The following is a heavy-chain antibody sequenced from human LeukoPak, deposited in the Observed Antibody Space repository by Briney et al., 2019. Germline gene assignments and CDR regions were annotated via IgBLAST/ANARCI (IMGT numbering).Heavy chain of an antibody. V-gene: IGHV3-23*01. CDR1: GFTFSSYA. D-gene: IGHD5-24*01. Sequence: GGSLRLSCAASGFTFSSYAMSWVRQAPGKGLEWVSAISGSGGSTYYADSVKGRFTISRDNSKNTLYQQMNSLRAEDTAVYYCAKDLFPGSRDGYNGGREFNYWGQGTLVTVSS. CDR2: ISGSGGST. J-gene: IGHJ4*02. CDR3: AKDLFPGSRDGYNGGREFNY.